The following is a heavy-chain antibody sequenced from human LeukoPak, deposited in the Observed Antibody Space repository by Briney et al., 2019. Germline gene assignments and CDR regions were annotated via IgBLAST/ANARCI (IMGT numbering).Heavy chain of an antibody. V-gene: IGHV3-30*03. CDR2: ISYDGSNK. CDR1: GFTFSSYG. Sequence: PGGSLRLSCAASGFTFSSYGMHWVRQAPGKGLEWVTVISYDGSNKYYADSVKGRFTISRDNSKNTLYLQMNSLRAEDTAVYYCARDLERDKYSSGWYYYYYMDVWGKGTTVTVSS. J-gene: IGHJ6*03. D-gene: IGHD6-19*01. CDR3: ARDLERDKYSSGWYYYYYMDV.